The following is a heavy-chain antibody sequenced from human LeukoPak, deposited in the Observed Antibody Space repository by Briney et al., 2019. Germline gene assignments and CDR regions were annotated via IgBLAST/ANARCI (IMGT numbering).Heavy chain of an antibody. CDR3: ARGIDDYYDILTGYFSL. V-gene: IGHV4-34*01. J-gene: IGHJ4*02. Sequence: PSETLSLTCAVYGGSFSGYYWSWIRQPPGKGLEWIGEINHSGSTNYNPSFKSRVTISVDTSKSQFSLKLSSVTAADTAVYYCARGIDDYYDILTGYFSLWGQGTLVTVSS. D-gene: IGHD3-9*01. CDR2: INHSGST. CDR1: GGSFSGYY.